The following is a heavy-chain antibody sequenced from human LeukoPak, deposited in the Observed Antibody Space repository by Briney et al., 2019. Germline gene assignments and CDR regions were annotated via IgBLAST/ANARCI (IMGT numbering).Heavy chain of an antibody. CDR2: INPNSGGT. CDR1: GYTFNNYG. J-gene: IGHJ6*02. V-gene: IGHV1-2*04. D-gene: IGHD6-19*01. CDR3: ARGSLIAVAGTDGMDV. Sequence: ASVKVSCKASGYTFNNYGISWVRQAPGQGLEWMGWINPNSGGTNYAQKFQGWVTMTRDTSISTAYMELSRLRSDDTAVYYCARGSLIAVAGTDGMDVWGQGTTVTVSS.